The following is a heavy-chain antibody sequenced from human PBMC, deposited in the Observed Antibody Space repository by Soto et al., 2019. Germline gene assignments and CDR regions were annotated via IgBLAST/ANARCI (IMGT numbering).Heavy chain of an antibody. CDR1: GGSIRSGGYS. Sequence: SETLSLTCAVSGGSIRSGGYSWSWIRQPPGKGPEWIGNIYHSESSSYNPSLKSRVTMSVDRSKNQFSLKLTSVTAADTAVYYCARDDMGRYLDSWGQGTLVTVSS. CDR3: ARDDMGRYLDS. CDR2: IYHSESS. V-gene: IGHV4-30-2*01. J-gene: IGHJ4*02. D-gene: IGHD1-26*01.